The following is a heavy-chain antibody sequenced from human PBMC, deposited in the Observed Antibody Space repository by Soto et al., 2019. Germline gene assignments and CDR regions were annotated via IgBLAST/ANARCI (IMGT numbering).Heavy chain of an antibody. Sequence: VQLVESGGGLVQPGGSLRLSCAASGFTFSSYAMHWVRQAPGKGLEWVAVISYDGSNKYYADSVKGRFTISRDNSKNTLYLQMNSLRAEDTAVYYCARITIYSGYDPYDAFDIWGQGTMVTVSS. V-gene: IGHV3-30-3*01. CDR1: GFTFSSYA. CDR3: ARITIYSGYDPYDAFDI. D-gene: IGHD5-12*01. CDR2: ISYDGSNK. J-gene: IGHJ3*02.